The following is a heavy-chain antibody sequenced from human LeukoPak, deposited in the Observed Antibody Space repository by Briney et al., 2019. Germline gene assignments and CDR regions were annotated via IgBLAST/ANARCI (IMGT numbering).Heavy chain of an antibody. CDR2: IYPGDSDT. V-gene: IGHV5-51*01. CDR1: GYSFTSYW. J-gene: IGHJ5*02. CDR3: ARRYYGSGSYYNWFDP. Sequence: RGESLKISCKCSGYSFTSYWIGWLRQMPGKVLEWMGIIYPGDSDTRYSPSFQVQVTIAADKSISTAYLQSSSLKASDTAMYYCARRYYGSGSYYNWFDPWGQGTLVTVSS. D-gene: IGHD3-10*01.